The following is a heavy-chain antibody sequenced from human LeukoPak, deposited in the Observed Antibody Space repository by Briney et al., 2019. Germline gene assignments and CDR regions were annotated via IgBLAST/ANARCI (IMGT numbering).Heavy chain of an antibody. D-gene: IGHD3-22*01. Sequence: ASVKVSCKASGYTFTSYYMHWVRQAPGQGLEWMGLINPTGGSTGYAQKFQGRVTMARDMSTSTDYMELSSLRSEDTAVYYCAREPFADYDSSGYLPSPFDYWGRGTLVTVSS. J-gene: IGHJ4*02. CDR3: AREPFADYDSSGYLPSPFDY. CDR1: GYTFTSYY. CDR2: INPTGGST. V-gene: IGHV1-46*01.